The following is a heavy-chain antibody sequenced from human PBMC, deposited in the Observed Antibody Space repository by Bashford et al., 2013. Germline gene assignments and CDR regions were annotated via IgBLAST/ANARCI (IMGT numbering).Heavy chain of an antibody. D-gene: IGHD1-26*01. CDR3: AKRDGVGAYRFDY. J-gene: IGHJ4*02. CDR2: ISYDGSNK. Sequence: VRQAPGKGLEWVAVISYDGSNKYYADSVKGRFTISRDNSKNTLYLQMNSLRGEDTAVYYCAKRDGVGAYRFDYWGQGTLVTVSS. V-gene: IGHV3-30*18.